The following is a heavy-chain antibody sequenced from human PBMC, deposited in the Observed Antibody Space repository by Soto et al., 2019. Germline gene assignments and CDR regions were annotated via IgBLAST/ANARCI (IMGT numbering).Heavy chain of an antibody. CDR2: LIAIFGTA. CDR1: GGTFRSYA. J-gene: IGHJ5*02. CDR3: ARVGESSDTWFNP. V-gene: IGHV1-69*06. Sequence: VASVKVSCKASGGTFRSYAISWVREAPGQGLEWLGGLIAIFGTANYAQKFHGRVTITADKSTSTAYMELSSLRSEHTAVYYCARVGESSDTWFNPWGQGTLVTVSS. D-gene: IGHD6-19*01.